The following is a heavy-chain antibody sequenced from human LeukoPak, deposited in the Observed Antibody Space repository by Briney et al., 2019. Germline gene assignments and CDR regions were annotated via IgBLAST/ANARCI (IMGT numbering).Heavy chain of an antibody. D-gene: IGHD2-2*02. V-gene: IGHV3-23*01. CDR1: GFTFSSYA. CDR3: AKDRLYCSSTSCYKSGMDV. CDR2: ISGSGGST. Sequence: GGSLRLSCAASGFTFSSYAMSWVRQAPGKGLEWVSAISGSGGSTYYADSVKGRFTISRDNSKNTLYLQMNSLRAEDTAVYYCAKDRLYCSSTSCYKSGMDVWGQGTTVTVSS. J-gene: IGHJ6*02.